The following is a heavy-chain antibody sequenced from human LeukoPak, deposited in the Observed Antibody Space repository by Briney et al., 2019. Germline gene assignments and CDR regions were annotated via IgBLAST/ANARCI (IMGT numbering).Heavy chain of an antibody. J-gene: IGHJ4*02. D-gene: IGHD6-13*01. CDR3: ARSGIAAAGSLDY. V-gene: IGHV4-59*11. Sequence: PSETLSLTCTVSGGSISSHYWSWIRQPPGKGLEWIGYIYHSGSTKYNPSLKSRVTISVDTSKNQFSLKLSSVTAADTAVYYCARSGIAAAGSLDYWGQGTLVTVSS. CDR1: GGSISSHY. CDR2: IYHSGST.